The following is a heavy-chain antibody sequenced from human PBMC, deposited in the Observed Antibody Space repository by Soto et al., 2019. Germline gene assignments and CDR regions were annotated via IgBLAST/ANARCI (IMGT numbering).Heavy chain of an antibody. V-gene: IGHV3-33*01. Sequence: QVPLVESGGGVVQPGRSLRLSCAASGFTFSSYGMHWVRQAPGKGLEWVAVIWYDGSNKYYADSVKGRFTISRDNSXTXLXXQMNSLRAEDTAVYYCARDGYCSGGSCYSVPVFDYWGQGTLVTVSS. J-gene: IGHJ4*02. D-gene: IGHD2-15*01. CDR2: IWYDGSNK. CDR1: GFTFSSYG. CDR3: ARDGYCSGGSCYSVPVFDY.